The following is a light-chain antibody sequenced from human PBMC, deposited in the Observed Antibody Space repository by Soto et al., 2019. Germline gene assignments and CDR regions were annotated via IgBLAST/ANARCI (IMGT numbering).Light chain of an antibody. CDR1: QPIGTS. CDR3: LPRYNTFWT. J-gene: IGKJ1*01. Sequence: DIQMTQSPSSLSASVGDSVTVTCRASQPIGTSLHWYQQRAGKAPKVLISSASRLQSGVSSRFSGSGSGTHFSLSISSLRPEDSATYYCLPRYNTFWTFGQGTKVEIK. V-gene: IGKV1-39*01. CDR2: SAS.